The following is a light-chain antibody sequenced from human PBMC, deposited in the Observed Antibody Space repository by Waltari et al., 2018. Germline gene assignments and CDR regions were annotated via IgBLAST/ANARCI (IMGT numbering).Light chain of an antibody. J-gene: IGLJ3*02. CDR2: INY. Sequence: QSALTQRPSLSGTPGQGVTISCSGPSSTIGVNAVTWYQQFPGTAPKLLIYINYRRPSGVPERVSGSKSGISASLAISGLQSEDEADYYCATWDDKLNGVLFGGGTKLTVL. V-gene: IGLV1-44*01. CDR3: ATWDDKLNGVL. CDR1: SSTIGVNA.